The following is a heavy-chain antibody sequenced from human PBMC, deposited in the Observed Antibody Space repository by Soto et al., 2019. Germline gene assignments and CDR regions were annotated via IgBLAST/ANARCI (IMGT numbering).Heavy chain of an antibody. V-gene: IGHV3-49*03. CDR3: TRDGSGTYYNVPRFDP. J-gene: IGHJ5*02. CDR1: GFTYGDYT. D-gene: IGHD3-10*01. CDR2: IRSRAHGGTT. Sequence: SQRLSWTAPGFTYGDYTMASFRQAPGKGLEWVSFIRSRAHGGTTEYAASVKDRFIISRDDSKTIAYLQMNSLKTEDTAVYYCTRDGSGTYYNVPRFDPWGQGTLVTVSS.